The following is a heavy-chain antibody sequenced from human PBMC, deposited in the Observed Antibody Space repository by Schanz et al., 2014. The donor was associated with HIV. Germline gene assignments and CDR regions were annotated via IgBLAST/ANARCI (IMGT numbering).Heavy chain of an antibody. CDR2: ISFDGNII. CDR1: GFNFSRYN. D-gene: IGHD6-13*01. J-gene: IGHJ6*02. CDR3: AKDDAGYSSSWHYYYFVGMDG. Sequence: DVQLVESGKYLVEPGESLRLSCVASGFNFSRYNMNWVRQTPGKGLEWISHISFDGNIIYYADSVQGRFTISRDNSKNTLNLQMDRLRAEDTAVYYCAKDDAGYSSSWHYYYFVGMDGWGQGTTVTVSS. V-gene: IGHV3-48*01.